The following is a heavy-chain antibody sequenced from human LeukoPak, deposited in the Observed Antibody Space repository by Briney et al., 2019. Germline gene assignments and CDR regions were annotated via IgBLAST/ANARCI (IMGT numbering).Heavy chain of an antibody. CDR3: ARVRVAYDGGGY. CDR2: IYYSGST. CDR1: GGSISSSSYY. Sequence: PSETLSLTCTVSGGSISSSSYYWGWIRQPPGKGLEWIGSIYYSGSTYYNPSLKSRVTISVDTSKNQFSLKLSSVTAADTAVYYCARVRVAYDGGGYGGQGTLVTVSS. V-gene: IGHV4-39*07. D-gene: IGHD3-16*01. J-gene: IGHJ4*02.